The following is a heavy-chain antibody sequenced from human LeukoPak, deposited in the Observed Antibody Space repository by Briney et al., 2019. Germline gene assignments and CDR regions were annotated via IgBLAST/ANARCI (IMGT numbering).Heavy chain of an antibody. CDR2: ISAYNGNT. D-gene: IGHD3-3*01. V-gene: IGHV1-18*01. J-gene: IGHJ6*02. CDR1: GYTFTSYG. Sequence: ASVKVSCKASGYTFTSYGISWVRQAPGQGLEWMGWISAYNGNTNYAHKLQGRVTMTTDTSTSTAYMELRSLRSDDTAVYYCARDPGAIFGVLIVYYYYGMDVWGQGTTVTVSS. CDR3: ARDPGAIFGVLIVYYYYGMDV.